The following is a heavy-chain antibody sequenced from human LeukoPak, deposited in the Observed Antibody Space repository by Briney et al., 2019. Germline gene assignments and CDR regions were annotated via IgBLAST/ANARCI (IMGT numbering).Heavy chain of an antibody. CDR2: VSGYGGRS. CDR3: AKDGGSYSANYGGAAESDN. V-gene: IGHV3-23*01. Sequence: PGGSLRLSCAASGFTFSSYAMTWVRQAPGKGLEWVSAVSGYGGRSYYADSVKGRFTSSRDNSKNTLYLQMNSLRAEDTAVYYCAKDGGSYSANYGGAAESDNWGQGTLVTVSS. CDR1: GFTFSSYA. D-gene: IGHD1-26*01. J-gene: IGHJ4*02.